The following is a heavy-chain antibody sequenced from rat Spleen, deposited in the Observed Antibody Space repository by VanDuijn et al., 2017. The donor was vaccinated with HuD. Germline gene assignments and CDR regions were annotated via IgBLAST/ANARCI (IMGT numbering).Heavy chain of an antibody. CDR1: GFSLSSYG. V-gene: IGHV2-72*01. J-gene: IGHJ4*01. D-gene: IGHD4-3*01. Sequence: QVQLKESGPGLVQPSQTLSLTCTVSGFSLSSYGVIWVRQPPGKGLVWMGTIWAGGGTNYNSAVKSRLSISRDTSKSQVLLKMNSLQPEDTGTYYCARHLREASGVMDAWGQGASVTVSS. CDR2: IWAGGGT. CDR3: ARHLREASGVMDA.